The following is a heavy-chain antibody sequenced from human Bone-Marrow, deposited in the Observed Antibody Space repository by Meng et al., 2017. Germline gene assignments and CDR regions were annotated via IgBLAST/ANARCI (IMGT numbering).Heavy chain of an antibody. CDR1: GGSISSGNHY. Sequence: QLELQESGPGLVKPAQHLSPTCTVSGGSISSGNHYWSWIRQHPGKGLEYIGYIYYSGSTYYNPSLKSRVIISVDTSKNQFSLRLNSVTAADTAVYYCASLYGDSSVWYLDLWGRGTLVTVSS. V-gene: IGHV4-31*03. CDR2: IYYSGST. J-gene: IGHJ2*01. D-gene: IGHD4-17*01. CDR3: ASLYGDSSVWYLDL.